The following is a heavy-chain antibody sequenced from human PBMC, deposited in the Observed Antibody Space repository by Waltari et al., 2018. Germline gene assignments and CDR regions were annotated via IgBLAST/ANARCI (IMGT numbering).Heavy chain of an antibody. V-gene: IGHV4-59*01. CDR3: ARDYPTKPIYGGYYPYYYMDV. CDR2: IYYSGST. CDR1: GGSISSYY. J-gene: IGHJ6*03. Sequence: QVQLQESGPGLVKPSETLSLTCTVSGGSISSYYWSWIRQPPGKGLEWIGYIYYSGSTDYNPSLKSRVTISVDTSKNQFSLKLSSVTAADTAVYYCARDYPTKPIYGGYYPYYYMDVWGKGTTVTVSS. D-gene: IGHD3-3*01.